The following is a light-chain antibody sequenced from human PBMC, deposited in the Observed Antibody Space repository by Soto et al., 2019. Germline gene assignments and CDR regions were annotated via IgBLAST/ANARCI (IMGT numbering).Light chain of an antibody. CDR1: QSVNTN. J-gene: IGKJ1*01. Sequence: EVVMKQSPATLSVSPGERATLSCRASQSVNTNLAWYQQKPGQAPRVLIYAASTRATGVPARFSGSGSGTEFTLTISSLQPDDFATYYCQQYNRYSPTFGQGTKVDIK. V-gene: IGKV3-15*01. CDR3: QQYNRYSPT. CDR2: AAS.